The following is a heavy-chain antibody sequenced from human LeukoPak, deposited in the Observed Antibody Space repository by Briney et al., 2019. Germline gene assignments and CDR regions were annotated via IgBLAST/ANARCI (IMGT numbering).Heavy chain of an antibody. Sequence: SETLSLTCSVSGGSISTYYWSWIRQSPGKGLEWIGYIYHHGDTNYNPSFKSRVTISVDTSNNQFSLRLMSVTAADTAIYYCARHSYTPFDYWGQGSLVTVSS. D-gene: IGHD2-2*02. CDR1: GGSISTYY. CDR3: ARHSYTPFDY. J-gene: IGHJ4*02. CDR2: IYHHGDT. V-gene: IGHV4-59*08.